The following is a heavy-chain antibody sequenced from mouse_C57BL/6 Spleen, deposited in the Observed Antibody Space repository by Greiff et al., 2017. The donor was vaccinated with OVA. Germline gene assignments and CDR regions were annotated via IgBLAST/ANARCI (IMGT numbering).Heavy chain of an antibody. D-gene: IGHD2-12*01. CDR3: AIIRYRYYEDYAMDY. CDR2: IDPANGNT. Sequence: VQLKESVAELVRPGASVKLSCTASGFNIKNTYMHWVKQRPEQGLEWIGRIDPANGNTKYAPKFQGKATITADTSSNTAYLPLSRLTSEDTAIYYCAIIRYRYYEDYAMDYWGQGTSVTVSS. J-gene: IGHJ4*01. CDR1: GFNIKNTY. V-gene: IGHV14-3*01.